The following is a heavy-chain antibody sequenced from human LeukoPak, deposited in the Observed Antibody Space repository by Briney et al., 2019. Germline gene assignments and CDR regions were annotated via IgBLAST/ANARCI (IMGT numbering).Heavy chain of an antibody. Sequence: PGGSLRLCCAASGFTLSSYWMHWVRHAPGKGMGWVSRINSDVRSTSYADSVKRRFPISRDNAKNTLYLQVNSLRAEDTAVYYCARESSVGAHKAFDYWGQGTLVTVSS. V-gene: IGHV3-74*01. CDR3: ARESSVGAHKAFDY. J-gene: IGHJ4*02. D-gene: IGHD1-26*01. CDR1: GFTLSSYW. CDR2: INSDVRST.